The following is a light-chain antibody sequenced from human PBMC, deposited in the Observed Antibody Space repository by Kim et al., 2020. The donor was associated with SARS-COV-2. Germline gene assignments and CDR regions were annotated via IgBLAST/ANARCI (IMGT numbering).Light chain of an antibody. V-gene: IGKV1-5*03. CDR3: QHYNGYPIT. CDR1: QSLNGW. J-gene: IGKJ4*01. CDR2: KAS. Sequence: ASVGDRVTITCRASQSLNGWLAWYQQKPGKAPKLLINKASSLESGVPSRFSSSGSGTEFTLTISSLQVDDFATYHCQHYNGYPITFGGGTKVDIK.